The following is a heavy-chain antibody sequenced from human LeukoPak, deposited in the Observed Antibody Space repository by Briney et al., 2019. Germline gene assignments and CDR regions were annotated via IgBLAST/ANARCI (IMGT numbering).Heavy chain of an antibody. D-gene: IGHD1-7*01. CDR3: AKVQGPYNWNYGVWDY. CDR1: GFTFSSYA. CDR2: ISGSGGST. V-gene: IGHV3-23*01. Sequence: GGSLRLSCAASGFTFSSYAMSWVRQAPGKGLEWVSAISGSGGSTYYADSVKGRFTISRDNSKNTLYLQMNSLRAEDTAVYYCAKVQGPYNWNYGVWDYWGQGTLVTVSS. J-gene: IGHJ4*02.